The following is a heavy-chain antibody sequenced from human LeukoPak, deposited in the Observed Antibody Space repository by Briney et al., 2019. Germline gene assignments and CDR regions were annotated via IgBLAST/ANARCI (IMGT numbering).Heavy chain of an antibody. CDR1: GFALGTYW. V-gene: IGHV3-74*01. J-gene: IGHJ4*02. CDR3: ARDFLGAGTFDY. D-gene: IGHD3-16*01. CDR2: LDTEGGAI. Sequence: PGGSLRLSCAASGFALGTYWMHWVRQAPGKGLEWVSRLDTEGGAIYYADSVKGRFTISRDNAKNTLYLQMNSLRAEDTAVYFCARDFLGAGTFDYWGQGTLVTVSS.